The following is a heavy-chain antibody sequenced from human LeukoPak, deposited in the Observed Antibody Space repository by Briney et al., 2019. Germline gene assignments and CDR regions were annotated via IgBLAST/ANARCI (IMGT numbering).Heavy chain of an antibody. J-gene: IGHJ3*02. CDR3: ARVGGRITMVRGVRDAFDI. CDR2: IYYSGST. D-gene: IGHD3-10*01. V-gene: IGHV4-39*07. Sequence: SETLSLTCTVSGGSISSSSYYWGWIRQPPGKGLEWIGSIYYSGSTYYNPSLKSRVTISVDRSKNQFSLKLSSVTAADTAVYYCARVGGRITMVRGVRDAFDIWGQGTMVTVSS. CDR1: GGSISSSSYY.